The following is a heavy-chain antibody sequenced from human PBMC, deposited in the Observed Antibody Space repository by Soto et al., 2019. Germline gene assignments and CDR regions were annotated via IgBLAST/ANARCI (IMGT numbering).Heavy chain of an antibody. J-gene: IGHJ3*02. V-gene: IGHV5-51*01. CDR1: GYSFTSCW. CDR3: ARHLTDSGSYSDAFDI. Sequence: PGESLKISCKGSGYSFTSCWIGWVRQMPGKGLEWMGIIYPGDSDTRYSPSFQGQVTISADKSISTAYLQWSSLKASDTAMYYCARHLTDSGSYSDAFDIWGQGTMVTVSS. D-gene: IGHD1-26*01. CDR2: IYPGDSDT.